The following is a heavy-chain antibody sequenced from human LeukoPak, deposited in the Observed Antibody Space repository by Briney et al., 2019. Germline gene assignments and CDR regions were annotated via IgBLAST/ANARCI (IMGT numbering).Heavy chain of an antibody. J-gene: IGHJ4*02. Sequence: SETLSLTCTVSGYSISNGYYWGWIRQPPGKGLEWIGSIYHSGSTYYNPSLKSRVTISVDTSKNQFSLKLSSVTAADTAVYYCARTRREKGYSGYVWHFDYWGQGTLVTVSS. CDR3: ARTRREKGYSGYVWHFDY. CDR2: IYHSGST. D-gene: IGHD5-12*01. CDR1: GYSISNGYY. V-gene: IGHV4-38-2*02.